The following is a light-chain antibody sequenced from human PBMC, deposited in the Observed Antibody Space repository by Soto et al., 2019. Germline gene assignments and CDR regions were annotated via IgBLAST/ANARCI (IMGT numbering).Light chain of an antibody. CDR2: DVT. CDR3: CSYAGKYIWV. V-gene: IGLV2-11*01. J-gene: IGLJ3*02. Sequence: QSVLTQPRSVSGSPGQSVTISCTGTSTDVGGSSSVSWFQQHAGKVPNLMIFDVTKRPSGVPDRFSGSKSGNTASLTISGLQAEDEADYYCCSYAGKYIWVFGGGTKLTVL. CDR1: STDVGGSSS.